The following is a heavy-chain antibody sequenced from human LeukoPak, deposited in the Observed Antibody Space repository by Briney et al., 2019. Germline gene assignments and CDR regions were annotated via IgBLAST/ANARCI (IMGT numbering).Heavy chain of an antibody. V-gene: IGHV1-2*02. CDR1: GYTFTGYY. D-gene: IGHD6-19*01. Sequence: ASVKVSCKASGYTFTGYYMHWVRQAPGQGLEWMGWINPNSGGTNYAQKFQGRVTMTRDTSISTAYMELSRLRSDDTAVYYCARAEWQWLGADYYYYYMDVWGKGTTVTISS. CDR2: INPNSGGT. J-gene: IGHJ6*03. CDR3: ARAEWQWLGADYYYYYMDV.